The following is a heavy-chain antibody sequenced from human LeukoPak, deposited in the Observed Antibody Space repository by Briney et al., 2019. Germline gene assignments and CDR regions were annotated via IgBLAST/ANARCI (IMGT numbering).Heavy chain of an antibody. CDR3: ARGAAPQYYFDY. Sequence: SGTLSLTCTVSGGSISSYYWSWSRQPPGKGLEWIGYIYYSGSTNYNPSLKSRVTISVDTSKNQFSLKLSSVTAADTAVYYCARGAAPQYYFDYWGQGTLVTVSS. J-gene: IGHJ4*02. V-gene: IGHV4-59*01. D-gene: IGHD2-15*01. CDR2: IYYSGST. CDR1: GGSISSYY.